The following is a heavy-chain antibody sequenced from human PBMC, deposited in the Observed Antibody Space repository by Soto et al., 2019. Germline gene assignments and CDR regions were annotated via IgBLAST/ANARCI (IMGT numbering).Heavy chain of an antibody. Sequence: QITLKESGPTLVKPTQTLTLTCTFSGFSLSTSGVGVGWIRQPPGKALEWLALIYWDDDKRHSPSLKSRLTITKHPSKNQVVLTMTNMDPVDTATYYCAHRPSYCSGGSCYSGFDYWGQGTLVTVSS. CDR1: GFSLSTSGVG. V-gene: IGHV2-5*02. CDR3: AHRPSYCSGGSCYSGFDY. D-gene: IGHD2-15*01. J-gene: IGHJ4*02. CDR2: IYWDDDK.